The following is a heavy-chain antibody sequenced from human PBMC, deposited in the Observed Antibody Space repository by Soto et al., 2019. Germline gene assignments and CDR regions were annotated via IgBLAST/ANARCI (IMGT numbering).Heavy chain of an antibody. CDR1: GYTFTSYG. CDR2: ISAYNGNT. CDR3: ARDIFVGAPGLAFDI. D-gene: IGHD1-26*01. Sequence: ASVKVSCKASGYTFTSYGISWVRQAPGQGLEWMGWISAYNGNTNYAQKLQGRVTMTTDTSTSTAYMELRSLRSDDTAVYYCARDIFVGAPGLAFDIWGQGTMVTVSS. V-gene: IGHV1-18*01. J-gene: IGHJ3*02.